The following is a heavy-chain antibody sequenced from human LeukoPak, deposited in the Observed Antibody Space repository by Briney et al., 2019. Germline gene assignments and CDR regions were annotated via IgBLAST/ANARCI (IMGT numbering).Heavy chain of an antibody. CDR2: ISYDGSNK. V-gene: IGHV3-30*04. J-gene: IGHJ4*02. Sequence: GGSLRLSCAASGFTFSSYAMHWVRQAPGKGLEWVAVISYDGSNKYYADSVKGRFTISRDNSKNTLYLQMNSLRAEDTAVYYCARSQRWYDSDYWGQGTLVTVSS. CDR1: GFTFSSYA. D-gene: IGHD4-23*01. CDR3: ARSQRWYDSDY.